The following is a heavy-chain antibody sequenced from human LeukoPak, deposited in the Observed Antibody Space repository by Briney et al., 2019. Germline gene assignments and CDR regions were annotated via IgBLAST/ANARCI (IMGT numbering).Heavy chain of an antibody. CDR2: IYHSGST. Sequence: SETLSLTCAVSGGSISSSNWWSWVRQPPGKGLERIGEIYHSGSTNYNPSLKSRVTISVDKSKNQFSLKLSSVTAADTAVYYCARVTGYSYGNLDYWGQGTLVTVSS. D-gene: IGHD5-18*01. CDR3: ARVTGYSYGNLDY. V-gene: IGHV4-4*02. J-gene: IGHJ4*02. CDR1: GGSISSSNW.